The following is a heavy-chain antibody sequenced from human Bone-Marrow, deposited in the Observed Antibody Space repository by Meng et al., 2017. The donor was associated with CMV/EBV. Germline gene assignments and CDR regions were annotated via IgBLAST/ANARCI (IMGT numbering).Heavy chain of an antibody. D-gene: IGHD6-19*01. CDR1: GGSFSGYY. J-gene: IGHJ4*02. Sequence: SETLSLTCAVYGGSFSGYYWSWIRQPPGKGLEWIGEINHSGSTNYNPSLKSRVTISVDTSKNQFSLKLSSVTVADTAVYYCMTPEAVAGMRAYWGQGTLVTVS. CDR3: MTPEAVAGMRAY. CDR2: INHSGST. V-gene: IGHV4-34*01.